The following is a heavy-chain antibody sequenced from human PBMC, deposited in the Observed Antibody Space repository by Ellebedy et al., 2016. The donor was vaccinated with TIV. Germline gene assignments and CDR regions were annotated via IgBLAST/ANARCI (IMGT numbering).Heavy chain of an antibody. CDR3: ARGQWLPDLDY. Sequence: GESLKISCAVSGFTFSNYAMHWVRQAPGKGLEWVAVMSYDGSNKYYADSVKGRFTISRDNSRNTLYLQVNSLRAEDAAVYYCARGQWLPDLDYWGQGTLVTVSS. V-gene: IGHV3-30-3*01. J-gene: IGHJ4*02. CDR2: MSYDGSNK. D-gene: IGHD6-19*01. CDR1: GFTFSNYA.